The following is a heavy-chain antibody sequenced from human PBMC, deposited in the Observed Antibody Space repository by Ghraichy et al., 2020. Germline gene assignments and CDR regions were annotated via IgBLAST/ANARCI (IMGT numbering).Heavy chain of an antibody. V-gene: IGHV4-38-2*02. CDR2: IYHTGVT. CDR3: ARKSAYCDNSGCSRSFFDC. J-gene: IGHJ4*02. CDR1: GYSISSGYY. D-gene: IGHD2-21*01. Sequence: SETLSLTCTVSGYSISSGYYWGWIRQPPGKGLEWIGTIYHTGVTYYNPSLKSRVSMSVDTSKNQFSLKLNSVTAADTAVYHCARKSAYCDNSGCSRSFFDCWGQGTLVTVSS.